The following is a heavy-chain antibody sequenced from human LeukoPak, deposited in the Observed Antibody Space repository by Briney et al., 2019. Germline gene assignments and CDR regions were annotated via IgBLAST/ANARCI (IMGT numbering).Heavy chain of an antibody. D-gene: IGHD1-14*01. CDR2: IIPIFGTA. J-gene: IGHJ4*02. CDR1: GYTFTSYA. Sequence: SVKISCKASGYTFTSYAMHWVRQAPGQGLEWMGGIIPIFGTANYAQKFQGRVTITTDESTSTAYMELSSLRSEDTAVYYCAREQVSTTFDYWGQGTLVTVSS. V-gene: IGHV1-69*05. CDR3: AREQVSTTFDY.